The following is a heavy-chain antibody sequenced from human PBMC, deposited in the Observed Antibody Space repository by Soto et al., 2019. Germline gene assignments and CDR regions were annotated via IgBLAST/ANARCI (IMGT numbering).Heavy chain of an antibody. CDR2: IYPGDSDT. V-gene: IGHV5-51*01. J-gene: IGHJ3*02. Sequence: GESLKISCKGSGYSFTSYWIGWVRQMPGKGLEWMGIIYPGDSDTRYSPSFQGQVTISADKSISTAYLQWSSLKASDTAMYYCARRSTGPPFQGAFDIWGQGTMVTVSS. CDR3: ARRSTGPPFQGAFDI. D-gene: IGHD1-1*01. CDR1: GYSFTSYW.